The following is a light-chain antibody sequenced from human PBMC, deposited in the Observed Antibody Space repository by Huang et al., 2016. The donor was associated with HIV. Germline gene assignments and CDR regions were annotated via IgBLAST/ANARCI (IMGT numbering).Light chain of an antibody. J-gene: IGKJ3*01. CDR2: DRS. CDR1: QSLLHTDGKTS. Sequence: DIVMTQTPLSLSVIPGQPASISCKSSQSLLHTDGKTSLYWYLQKPGQTPHLLIYDRSRRRSGVPDRFRGSGSWTDFTLKISRVEAEDVGVYYCMQGIHLPFTFGPGTKVDIK. CDR3: MQGIHLPFT. V-gene: IGKV2-29*02.